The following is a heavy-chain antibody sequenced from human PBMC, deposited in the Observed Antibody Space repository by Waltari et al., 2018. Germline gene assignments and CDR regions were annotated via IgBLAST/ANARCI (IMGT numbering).Heavy chain of an antibody. J-gene: IGHJ6*03. CDR2: MNPNSGNT. D-gene: IGHD6-13*01. CDR3: ARYSSSWYYYYYMDV. V-gene: IGHV1-8*01. CDR1: GYTFTSYD. Sequence: QVQLVQSGAEVKKPGASVKVSCKASGYTFTSYDINWVRQATGQGLEWMGWMNPNSGNTGYAQKFQGRVTMTRNTSISTAYMELSSLGSEDTAVYYCARYSSSWYYYYYMDVWGKGPRSPSP.